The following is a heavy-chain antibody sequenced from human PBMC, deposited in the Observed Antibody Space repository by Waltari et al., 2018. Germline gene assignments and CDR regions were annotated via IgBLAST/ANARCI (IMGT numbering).Heavy chain of an antibody. D-gene: IGHD1-26*01. CDR3: AKGPATRTNWFDP. V-gene: IGHV3-23*01. CDR2: AGVSGGNT. J-gene: IGHJ5*02. Sequence: EVQLLESGGGLEQPGGSLRLSCVASGFTFSSYDMSWVRQAPGKGVEWGSVAGVSGGNTYDADSVKCRFTISRDDSKNTLYLQMNSLRVEDTAVYYCAKGPATRTNWFDPWGQGTLVTVSS. CDR1: GFTFSSYD.